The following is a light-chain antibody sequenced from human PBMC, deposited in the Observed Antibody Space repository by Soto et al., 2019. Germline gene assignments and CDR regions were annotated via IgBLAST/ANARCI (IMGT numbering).Light chain of an antibody. Sequence: EIVLTQSPGTLSLSRGERATLSCRASQSIDSGYLAWYQHKPGQAPRLLIYGPSTRATGIPGRFSGSGSGTDFTLTITSLQPEDFATYYCQQSYTIPRTFGQGTKVDIK. J-gene: IGKJ1*01. CDR3: QQSYTIPRT. V-gene: IGKV3-20*01. CDR2: GPS. CDR1: QSIDSGY.